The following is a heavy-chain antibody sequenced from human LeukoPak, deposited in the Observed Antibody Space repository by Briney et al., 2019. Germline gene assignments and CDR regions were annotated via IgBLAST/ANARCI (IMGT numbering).Heavy chain of an antibody. Sequence: ASVKVSCKASGYTFTSYAMHWVRQAPGQGLEWMGWINPNSGGTNYAQKFQGWVTMTRDTSISTAYMELSRLRSDDTAVYYCARDLRDGYNYYYYGMDVWGQGTTVTVSS. J-gene: IGHJ6*02. V-gene: IGHV1-2*04. CDR2: INPNSGGT. D-gene: IGHD5-24*01. CDR3: ARDLRDGYNYYYYGMDV. CDR1: GYTFTSYA.